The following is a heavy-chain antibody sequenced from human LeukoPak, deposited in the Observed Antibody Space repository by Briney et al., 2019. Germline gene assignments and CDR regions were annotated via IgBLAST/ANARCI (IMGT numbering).Heavy chain of an antibody. J-gene: IGHJ4*02. CDR1: GFTFSSYW. CDR2: IKQDGSEK. Sequence: GGSLRLSCAASGFTFSSYWMSWVRQAPGKGLEWVANIKQDGSEKYYVDSVKGRFTISRDNAKNSLYLQMNSLRAEDTAVYYCAREGRDYSSSWYEEDFDYWGQGTLVTVSS. CDR3: AREGRDYSSSWYEEDFDY. D-gene: IGHD6-13*01. V-gene: IGHV3-7*01.